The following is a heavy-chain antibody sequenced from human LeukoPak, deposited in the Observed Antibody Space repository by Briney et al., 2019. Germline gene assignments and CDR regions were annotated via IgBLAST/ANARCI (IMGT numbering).Heavy chain of an antibody. Sequence: PGASVKVSCKASGYTFTSYYMYWVRQAPGQGLEWMGIINPSGGSTSYAQKFQGRVTMTRDTSISTAYMELSRLRSDDTAVYYCARWNDYYDSSGYYYGYYFDYWGQGTLVTVSS. V-gene: IGHV1-46*01. CDR2: INPSGGST. D-gene: IGHD3-22*01. CDR3: ARWNDYYDSSGYYYGYYFDY. CDR1: GYTFTSYY. J-gene: IGHJ4*02.